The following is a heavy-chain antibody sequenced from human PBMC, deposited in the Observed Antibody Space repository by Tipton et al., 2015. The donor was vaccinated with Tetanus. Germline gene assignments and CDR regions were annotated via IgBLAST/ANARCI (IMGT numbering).Heavy chain of an antibody. Sequence: LRLSCTVSGGSISNYYWNWLRQSPGKRLEWIGNIYYSGSTDYNRSLQSRARISLDTAKKQFSLKLSSVTAADTAVYYCARAVRFYYDSSTYYQYYFDSWGQGTLVTVSS. CDR1: GGSISNYY. CDR2: IYYSGST. V-gene: IGHV4-59*01. CDR3: ARAVRFYYDSSTYYQYYFDS. J-gene: IGHJ4*02. D-gene: IGHD3-22*01.